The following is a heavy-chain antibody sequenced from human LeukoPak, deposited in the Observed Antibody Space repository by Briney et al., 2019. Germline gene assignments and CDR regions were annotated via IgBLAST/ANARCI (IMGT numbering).Heavy chain of an antibody. Sequence: GGSLRLSCAASGFTFSSYGMSWVRQAPGKGLEWVSAISGSGGKTSYADFVKGRFTISRDNSKNTLYLQMNSLRAEDTAVYYCAKEWYSSSWCFDYWGQGTLVTVSS. CDR1: GFTFSSYG. V-gene: IGHV3-23*01. CDR2: ISGSGGKT. J-gene: IGHJ4*02. CDR3: AKEWYSSSWCFDY. D-gene: IGHD6-13*01.